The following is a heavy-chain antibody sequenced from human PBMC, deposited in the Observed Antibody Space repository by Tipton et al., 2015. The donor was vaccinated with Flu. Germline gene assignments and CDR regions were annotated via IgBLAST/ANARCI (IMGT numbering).Heavy chain of an antibody. CDR3: ARGPPGYYYDSTGSSVNDAFDF. J-gene: IGHJ3*01. D-gene: IGHD3-22*01. CDR1: GDSIFSDNW. V-gene: IGHV4-4*02. Sequence: TLSLTCDVSGDSIFSDNWWSWVRQSPGKGLEWIGEIYHTGSTNYNLSLKSRVTMSVDKSQNQFSLKLLSVTAADTAVYYCARGPPGYYYDSTGSSVNDAFDFWGQGTVVTVSS. CDR2: IYHTGST.